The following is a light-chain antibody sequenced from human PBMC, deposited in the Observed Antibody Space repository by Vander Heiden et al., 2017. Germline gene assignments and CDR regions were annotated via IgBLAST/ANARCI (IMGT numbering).Light chain of an antibody. V-gene: IGLV2-14*01. CDR3: SSYTSSTRV. Sequence: QSALTQPASVSGSPGQSITISCTGTSSDVGAYNYVSWYQQHPGKAPKLMIYEVNTRPSGVSNRFSGSKSGNTASLTISGLQAEDEADYYCSSYTSSTRVFGGGTKLTVL. CDR2: EVN. CDR1: SSDVGAYNY. J-gene: IGLJ3*02.